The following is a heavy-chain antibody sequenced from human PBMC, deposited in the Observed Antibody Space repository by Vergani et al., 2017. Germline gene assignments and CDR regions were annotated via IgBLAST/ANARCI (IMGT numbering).Heavy chain of an antibody. D-gene: IGHD3-22*01. Sequence: QVQLVQSGAEVKKPGSSVKVSCKASGGTFSSYAISWVRQAPGQGLEWMGRTIPMLGATNYAQKFQGRVTITADESTSTAYMELSSLRSEDTAVYYCAKQASYYYDRSGHYCEGWFDPWGQGTLVTVSS. J-gene: IGHJ5*02. V-gene: IGHV1-69*13. CDR3: AKQASYYYDRSGHYCEGWFDP. CDR2: TIPMLGAT. CDR1: GGTFSSYA.